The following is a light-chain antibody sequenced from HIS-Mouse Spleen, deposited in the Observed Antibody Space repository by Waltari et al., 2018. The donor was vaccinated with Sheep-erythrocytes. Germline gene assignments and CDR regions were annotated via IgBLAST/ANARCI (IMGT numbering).Light chain of an antibody. V-gene: IGLV2-11*01. CDR2: DVS. CDR3: CSYAGSYNHV. Sequence: QSALTQPRSVSGSPGQSVTISCTGTSSDVGGYNYVSWYQQHPGKAPQLMIYDVSKLPSGVADRFSGSKSGNTASLTISGLQAEDEADYYCCSYAGSYNHVFATGTKVTVL. CDR1: SSDVGGYNY. J-gene: IGLJ1*01.